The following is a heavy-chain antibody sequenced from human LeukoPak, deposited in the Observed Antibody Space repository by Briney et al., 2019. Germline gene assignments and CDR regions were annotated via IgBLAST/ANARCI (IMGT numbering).Heavy chain of an antibody. D-gene: IGHD2-2*01. Sequence: GGSLRLSCAASGFTFSSYSMNWVRQAPGQGLEWVSSISSNSAYIYYADSVKGRFTISRDNAKNSLYLQMNSLRAEDTAVYYCAAKTPIYCSSSSCQGYWGQGTLVTFSS. CDR2: ISSNSAYI. CDR3: AAKTPIYCSSSSCQGY. CDR1: GFTFSSYS. V-gene: IGHV3-21*01. J-gene: IGHJ4*02.